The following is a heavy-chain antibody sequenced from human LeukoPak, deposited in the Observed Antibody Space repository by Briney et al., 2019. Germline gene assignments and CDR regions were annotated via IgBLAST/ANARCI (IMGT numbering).Heavy chain of an antibody. Sequence: PGGSLRLSCAASGFTFSNYDMIWVRQAPGKGLEWVSYISTSGGSTNYADSVKGRFTISRDNAKNSLYLQMNSLRAEDTAVYYCARGGHYSDSGGYYHDAFDIWGRGTVVTVSS. D-gene: IGHD3-22*01. J-gene: IGHJ3*02. CDR1: GFTFSNYD. CDR3: ARGGHYSDSGGYYHDAFDI. V-gene: IGHV3-48*03. CDR2: ISTSGGST.